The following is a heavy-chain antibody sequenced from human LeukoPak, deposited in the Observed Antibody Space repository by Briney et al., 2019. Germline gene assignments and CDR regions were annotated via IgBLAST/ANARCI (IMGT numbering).Heavy chain of an antibody. V-gene: IGHV1-69*05. Sequence: SVKVSCKAPGGTFSSYAISWVRQAPGQGLEWMGGIIPIFGTANYAQKLQGRVTMTTDTSTSTAYMELRSLRSDDTAVYYCAIGGGTMVRGAPFSWGQGTLVTVSS. CDR1: GGTFSSYA. CDR3: AIGGGTMVRGAPFS. J-gene: IGHJ4*02. CDR2: IIPIFGTA. D-gene: IGHD3-10*01.